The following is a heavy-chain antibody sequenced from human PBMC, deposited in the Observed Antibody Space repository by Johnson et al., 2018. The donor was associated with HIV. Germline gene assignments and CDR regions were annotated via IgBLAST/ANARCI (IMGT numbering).Heavy chain of an antibody. V-gene: IGHV3-30*18. CDR2: ISYDGSNK. Sequence: QVQLVESGGGVVQPGRSLRLSCAASGFTFSSYGMHWVRQAPGKGLEWVAVISYDGSNKYYADSVKGRFTISRDNSKNTLYLQMNSLRAEDTAVYYCAKTEGSGWQYAFDIWGQGTMVTVSS. CDR1: GFTFSSYG. CDR3: AKTEGSGWQYAFDI. J-gene: IGHJ3*02. D-gene: IGHD2-15*01.